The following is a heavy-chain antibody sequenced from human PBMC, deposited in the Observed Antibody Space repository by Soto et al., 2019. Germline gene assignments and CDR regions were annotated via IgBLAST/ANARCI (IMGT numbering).Heavy chain of an antibody. J-gene: IGHJ4*02. Sequence: PGGSLRLSCAASGFTFSSYAMSWVRQAPGKGLEWVSAISGSGGSTYYADSVKGRFTISRDNSKNTLYLQMNSLRAEDTAVYYCAKETAYDSSGYYAPFDYWGQGTLVTVSS. V-gene: IGHV3-23*01. CDR1: GFTFSSYA. D-gene: IGHD3-22*01. CDR3: AKETAYDSSGYYAPFDY. CDR2: ISGSGGST.